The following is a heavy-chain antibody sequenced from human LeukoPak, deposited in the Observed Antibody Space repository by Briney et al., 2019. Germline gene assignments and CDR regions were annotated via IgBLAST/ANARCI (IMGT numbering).Heavy chain of an antibody. J-gene: IGHJ4*02. CDR1: GYTFTGYY. D-gene: IGHD3-22*01. CDR2: INPNSGGT. CDR3: ASETYYYDSSGYYYYFDY. V-gene: IGHV1-2*02. Sequence: ASVKVSCKASGYTFTGYYMHWVRQAPGQGLEWMGWINPNSGGTNYAQKFQGRVTMTRDTSISTAYMELSRLRSDDTAVYYCASETYYYDSSGYYYYFDYWGQETLVTVSS.